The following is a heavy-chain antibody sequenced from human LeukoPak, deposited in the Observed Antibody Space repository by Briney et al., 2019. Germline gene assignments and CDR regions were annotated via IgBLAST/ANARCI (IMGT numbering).Heavy chain of an antibody. CDR2: ISYDGSNK. CDR1: GFTFSSYG. V-gene: IGHV3-30*18. Sequence: PGGSLRLSCAASGFTFSSYGMHWVRQAPGKGLEWVAVISYDGSNKYYADSVKDRFTISRDNSKNTLYLQMNSLRAEDTAVYYCAKGKDFDYWGQGTLVTVSS. J-gene: IGHJ4*02. CDR3: AKGKDFDY.